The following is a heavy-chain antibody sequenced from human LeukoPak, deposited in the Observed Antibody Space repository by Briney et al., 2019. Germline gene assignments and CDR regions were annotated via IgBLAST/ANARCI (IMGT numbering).Heavy chain of an antibody. D-gene: IGHD3-22*01. CDR1: GFTFGSYG. J-gene: IGHJ4*02. CDR3: ARELPPVVNFYFDS. V-gene: IGHV3-33*01. CDR2: IWYDGSDK. Sequence: PGGSLRLSCEASGFTFGSYGMHWVRQAPGKGLEWVAVIWYDGSDKYYADSVKGRFSISRDNSKNTLYLQMNSLRAEDTAVYYCARELPPVVNFYFDSWGQGTLVTVSS.